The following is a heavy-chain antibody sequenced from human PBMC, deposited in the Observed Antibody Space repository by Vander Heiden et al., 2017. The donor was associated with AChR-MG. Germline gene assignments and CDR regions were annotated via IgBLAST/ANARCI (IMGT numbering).Heavy chain of an antibody. CDR3: ARGQVGATALFDY. J-gene: IGHJ4*02. V-gene: IGHV4-59*01. CDR2: IYFSGSA. D-gene: IGHD1-26*01. Sequence: VQLQESGPGLVKPSETLSLTCSVSGDPISSYYCNWIWQPPGKGLEWIGHIYFSGSANYNPSPSLKSRVTISRDTSKNQCSLKLTSVTAADTAVYYCARGQVGATALFDYWGQGTLVTVSS. CDR1: GDPISSYY.